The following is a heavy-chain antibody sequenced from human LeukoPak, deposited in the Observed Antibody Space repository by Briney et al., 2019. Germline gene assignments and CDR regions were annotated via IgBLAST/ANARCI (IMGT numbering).Heavy chain of an antibody. CDR3: ARGSCSSRSCYKRVNGLDV. V-gene: IGHV3-13*01. J-gene: IGHJ6*02. CDR1: GFTFSNYD. D-gene: IGHD2-2*01. Sequence: PGGSLRLSCVASGFTFSNYDMHWVRQATGKGLEWVSAFHTAGDIHYSGSVKGRFATSRENAKNSFYLQMNNLRARDTAVYYCARGSCSSRSCYKRVNGLDVWGQGTPVTVSS. CDR2: FHTAGDI.